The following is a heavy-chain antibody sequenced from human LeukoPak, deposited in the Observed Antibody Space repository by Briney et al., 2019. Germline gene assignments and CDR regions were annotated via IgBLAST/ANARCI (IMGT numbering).Heavy chain of an antibody. V-gene: IGHV4-59*06. J-gene: IGHJ4*02. CDR3: ARGRHYAPVDY. CDR1: GVSVSSYH. Sequence: PSETLSLTCTVSGVSVSSYHWSWTRQHPGKGLEWIGYIYYSGSTYYNPSLKSRVTISVDTSKNQFSLKLSSVTAADTAVYYCARGRHYAPVDYWGQGTLVTVSS. D-gene: IGHD2-2*01. CDR2: IYYSGST.